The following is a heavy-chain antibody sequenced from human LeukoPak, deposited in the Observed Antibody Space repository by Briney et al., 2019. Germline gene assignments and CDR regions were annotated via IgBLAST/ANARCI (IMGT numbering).Heavy chain of an antibody. D-gene: IGHD4/OR15-4a*01. CDR3: AKVRVLGPPFDY. CDR2: ISGSGGST. J-gene: IGHJ4*02. CDR1: GFTFSSYA. Sequence: PGGSLRLSCAAPGFTFSSYAMSWVRQAPGKGLEWVSAISGSGGSTYYADSAKGRFTISRDNSKNTLYLQMNSLRAEDTAVYYCAKVRVLGPPFDYWGQGTLVTVSS. V-gene: IGHV3-23*01.